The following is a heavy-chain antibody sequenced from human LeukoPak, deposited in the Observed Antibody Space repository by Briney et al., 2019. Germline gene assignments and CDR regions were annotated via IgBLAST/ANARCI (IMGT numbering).Heavy chain of an antibody. J-gene: IGHJ5*02. CDR1: GGSFSNYY. CDR3: ARHPTALVSYGFDP. Sequence: SETLSLTCTVSGGSFSNYYWSWIRQPPGKGLEWIGSIYYSGSTNYNPSLKSRVTISVDTSKNQFSLNLSSVTAADTAVYYCARHPTALVSYGFDPGGQGTLVTVSS. CDR2: IYYSGST. D-gene: IGHD5-18*01. V-gene: IGHV4-59*08.